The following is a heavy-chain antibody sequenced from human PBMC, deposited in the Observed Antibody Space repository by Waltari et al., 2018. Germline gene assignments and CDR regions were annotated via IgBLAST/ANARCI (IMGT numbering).Heavy chain of an antibody. Sequence: VQLVESGGGLVQPGGSRRLSCAVSGFNFSRYWMSWVRKAPGKGLEWVAFIRYDGSNKYYADSVKGRFTISRDNSKNTLYLQMNSLRAEDTAVYYCAKDGRMGSGGDLLYWGQGTLVTVSS. V-gene: IGHV3-30*02. D-gene: IGHD4-17*01. CDR1: GFNFSRYW. CDR2: IRYDGSNK. J-gene: IGHJ4*02. CDR3: AKDGRMGSGGDLLY.